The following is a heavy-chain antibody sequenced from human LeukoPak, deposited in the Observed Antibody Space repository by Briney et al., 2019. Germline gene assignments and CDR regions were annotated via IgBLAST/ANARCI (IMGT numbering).Heavy chain of an antibody. D-gene: IGHD3-10*01. CDR1: GFNFGTFA. J-gene: IGHJ4*02. Sequence: PGGSLRLACEASGFNFGTFAMHWVRQAPGEGLEWLAIIWYDGSNKHYSDSVKGRFTISRDNSKSSLYLRMNSLRAEDTAVYYCRGTYYYGSGIDGDYFDYWGQGTLVTVSS. CDR2: IWYDGSNK. V-gene: IGHV3-33*01. CDR3: RGTYYYGSGIDGDYFDY.